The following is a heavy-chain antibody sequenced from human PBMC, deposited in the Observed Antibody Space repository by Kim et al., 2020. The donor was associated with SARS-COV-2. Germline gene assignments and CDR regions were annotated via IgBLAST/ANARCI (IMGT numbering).Heavy chain of an antibody. Sequence: GGSLRLSCAVSGSPFSRHGMHWVRQAPGKGLEWVAVISDDGNKKDYTDSVKGRFIVSKDNAENVLFLQMDSLRAEDTALYYCARWAGTRSGGYFLDYWGQGTLVSVSS. CDR2: ISDDGNKK. CDR3: ARWAGTRSGGYFLDY. D-gene: IGHD3-22*01. J-gene: IGHJ4*02. V-gene: IGHV3-33*05. CDR1: GSPFSRHG.